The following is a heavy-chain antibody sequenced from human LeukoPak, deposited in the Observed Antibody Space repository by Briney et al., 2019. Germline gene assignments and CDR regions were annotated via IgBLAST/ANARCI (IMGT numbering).Heavy chain of an antibody. CDR2: INHSGST. Sequence: PSETLSLTCAVYGGSFSGYYWSWIRQPPGKGLEWIGEINHSGSTNYNPSLKSRVTISVDTSKNQFSLKLSSVTAADTAVYYCARHPAEVVRGFDPWGQGTLVTVSS. CDR1: GGSFSGYY. J-gene: IGHJ5*02. V-gene: IGHV4-34*01. D-gene: IGHD3-10*01. CDR3: ARHPAEVVRGFDP.